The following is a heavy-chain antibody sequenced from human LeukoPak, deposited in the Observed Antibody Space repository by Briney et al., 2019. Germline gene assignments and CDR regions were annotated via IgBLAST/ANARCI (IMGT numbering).Heavy chain of an antibody. D-gene: IGHD3-22*01. CDR2: ISYDGSDK. CDR1: GFTFSSYG. J-gene: IGHJ4*02. CDR3: AKSHHYYDSSGYYSTGFDY. V-gene: IGHV3-30*18. Sequence: GGSLRLYCAASGFTFSSYGVHWVRQAPGKGLEWVAVISYDGSDKSYADSVKGRFTISRDNSKNTLFLQMNSLRAEDTAVYYCAKSHHYYDSSGYYSTGFDYWGQGTLVTVSS.